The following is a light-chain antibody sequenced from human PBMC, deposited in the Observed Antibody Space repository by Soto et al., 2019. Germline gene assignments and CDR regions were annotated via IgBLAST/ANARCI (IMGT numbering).Light chain of an antibody. CDR2: SNN. J-gene: IGLJ1*01. Sequence: QSVLTQPPSASGTPGQRVTISCSGSRSNIGSNTVNWYQQLPGTAPKLLIYSNNQRPSGVPDRFSGSKSGTSASLAISGLQSEDEADYYCAAWDDSLNGLSYVFGTGTKVTVL. CDR1: RSNIGSNT. V-gene: IGLV1-44*01. CDR3: AAWDDSLNGLSYV.